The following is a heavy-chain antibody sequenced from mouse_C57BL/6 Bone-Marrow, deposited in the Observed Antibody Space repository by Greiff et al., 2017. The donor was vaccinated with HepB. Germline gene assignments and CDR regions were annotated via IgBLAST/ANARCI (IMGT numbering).Heavy chain of an antibody. CDR2: ISDGGSYT. CDR1: GFTFSSYA. J-gene: IGHJ3*01. D-gene: IGHD1-1*01. CDR3: VREGYYYGSSSFAY. Sequence: EVMLVESGGGLVKPGGSLKLSCAASGFTFSSYAMSWVRQTPEKRLEWVATISDGGSYTYYPDNVKGRFTISRDNAKNNLYLQMSHLKSEDTAMYYCVREGYYYGSSSFAYWGQGTLVTVSA. V-gene: IGHV5-4*01.